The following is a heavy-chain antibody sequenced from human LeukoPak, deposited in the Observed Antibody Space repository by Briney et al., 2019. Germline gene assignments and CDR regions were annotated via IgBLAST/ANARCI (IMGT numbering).Heavy chain of an antibody. J-gene: IGHJ3*02. CDR2: IYNSGIS. D-gene: IGHD6-19*01. CDR3: ERGGEWLVRGAFDI. CDR1: GGSFSSSSYY. V-gene: IGHV4-39*07. Sequence: PSETLSLTCTVSGGSFSSSSYYWGWLRQPPGQGLEWIGSIYNSGISYYNPALKSRITTTVDTTKNLFSQMLSSGAAADAAVYYCERGGEWLVRGAFDIWGQGTMVTVSS.